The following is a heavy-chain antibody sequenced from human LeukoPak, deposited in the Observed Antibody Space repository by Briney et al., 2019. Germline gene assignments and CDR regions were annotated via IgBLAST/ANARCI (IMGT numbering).Heavy chain of an antibody. D-gene: IGHD3-3*01. CDR3: VGYYDFWSGNYPYFDY. Sequence: GGSLRLSCAASGFTFSSYAMHWVRQAPGKGLEWVAVISYDGSNKYYADSVKGRFTISRDNSKNTLYLQMNSLRAEDTAVYYCVGYYDFWSGNYPYFDYWGQGTLVTVSS. CDR1: GFTFSSYA. CDR2: ISYDGSNK. V-gene: IGHV3-30-3*01. J-gene: IGHJ4*02.